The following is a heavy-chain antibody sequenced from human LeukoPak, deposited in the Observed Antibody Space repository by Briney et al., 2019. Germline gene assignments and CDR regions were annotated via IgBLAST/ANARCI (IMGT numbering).Heavy chain of an antibody. CDR3: ARGRDDILTGYYDIWSGYMDV. CDR1: GYTFTSYG. CDR2: ISAYNGNT. V-gene: IGHV1-18*01. D-gene: IGHD3-9*01. Sequence: GASGKVSCKASGYTFTSYGISWVRQAPGQGLEGMGWISAYNGNTNYAQKLQGRVTMTTDTSTSTAYMELRSLRSDDTAVYYCARGRDDILTGYYDIWSGYMDVWGKGTTVTVSS. J-gene: IGHJ6*03.